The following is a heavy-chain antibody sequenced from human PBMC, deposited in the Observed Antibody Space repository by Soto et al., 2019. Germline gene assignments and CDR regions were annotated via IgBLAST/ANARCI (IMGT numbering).Heavy chain of an antibody. J-gene: IGHJ3*02. D-gene: IGHD2-15*01. V-gene: IGHV1-8*01. CDR3: STRSYCSGGSCYHRRLAFDI. CDR1: GYTFTSYD. CDR2: MNPNSGNT. Sequence: ASVKVSCKASGYTFTSYDINWVRQVTGQGLEWMGWMNPNSGNTGYAQKFQGRVTMTRNTSISTAYMELSSLRSEDTAVYYCSTRSYCSGGSCYHRRLAFDIWGQGTMVTVSS.